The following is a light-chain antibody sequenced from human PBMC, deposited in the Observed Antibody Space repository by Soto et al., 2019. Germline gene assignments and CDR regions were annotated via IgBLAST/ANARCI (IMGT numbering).Light chain of an antibody. CDR3: QQYDNYPLT. CDR2: QAS. CDR1: QTISTW. V-gene: IGKV1-5*03. J-gene: IGKJ4*01. Sequence: DIQMAQSPSTLSANVGDRISITCRASQTISTWLAWYQQKPGKAPNLLIYQASTLETGVPSRFSGSGSGTDFTLTISGLQPDDFATYYCQQYDNYPLTFGGGIKVEI.